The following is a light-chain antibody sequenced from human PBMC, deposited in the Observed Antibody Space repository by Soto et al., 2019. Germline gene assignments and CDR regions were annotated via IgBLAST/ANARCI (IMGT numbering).Light chain of an antibody. J-gene: IGLJ1*01. V-gene: IGLV2-23*02. CDR2: EVN. CDR1: SSDVGTYNL. Sequence: QSALTQPASVSGSPGQSITISCTGTSSDVGTYNLLSWYQQDPGKAPKLMIYEVNKRPSGVSNRFSGSKSGNTASLTISGPQAEDEADYYRCSYAAGNTYVFGTGAKLTVL. CDR3: CSYAAGNTYV.